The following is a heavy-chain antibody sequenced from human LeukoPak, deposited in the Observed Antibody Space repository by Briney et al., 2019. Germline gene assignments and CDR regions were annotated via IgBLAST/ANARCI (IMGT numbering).Heavy chain of an antibody. D-gene: IGHD6-13*01. J-gene: IGHJ3*02. CDR1: GFTFSSYG. V-gene: IGHV3-30*18. CDR2: IPYDGSNK. Sequence: PGRSLRPSCAASGFTFSSYGMHWVRQAPGKGLEWVAVIPYDGSNKYYADSVKGRFTISGDNSKNTLYLQMNSLRAEDTAVYYCAKGSSSWYTGTVDAFDIWGQGTMVTVSS. CDR3: AKGSSSWYTGTVDAFDI.